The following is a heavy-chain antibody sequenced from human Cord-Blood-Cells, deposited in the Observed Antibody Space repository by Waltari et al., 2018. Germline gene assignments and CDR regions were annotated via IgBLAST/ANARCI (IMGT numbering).Heavy chain of an antibody. Sequence: QVQLQEPVPGLVKPSETLSLTCTVSGGSISRPSWSWIRQAPGKGLEWFGYIYYSGSTNYNPSLKSRVTISVDTSKNQFSLKLSSVTAADTAVYYCARGGLAKTYYYDSSGYTDDAFDIWGQGTMVTVSS. J-gene: IGHJ3*02. CDR3: ARGGLAKTYYYDSSGYTDDAFDI. CDR1: GGSISRPS. V-gene: IGHV4-59*11. D-gene: IGHD3-22*01. CDR2: IYYSGST.